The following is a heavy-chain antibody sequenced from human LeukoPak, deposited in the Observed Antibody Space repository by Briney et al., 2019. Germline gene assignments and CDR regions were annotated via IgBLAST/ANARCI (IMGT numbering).Heavy chain of an antibody. CDR3: AKLGVRSSAGADY. CDR2: IYGNGGGT. D-gene: IGHD6-19*01. J-gene: IGHJ4*02. CDR1: GFDFSTYV. V-gene: IGHV3-23*01. Sequence: GGSLTLSCVASGFDFSTYVMYWVRQAPGKGLEWVSAIYGNGGGTSYVDSVKGRFTISRDNSKNSLYLQMNSLTPEDTALYYCAKLGVRSSAGADYWGQGTLVTVSS.